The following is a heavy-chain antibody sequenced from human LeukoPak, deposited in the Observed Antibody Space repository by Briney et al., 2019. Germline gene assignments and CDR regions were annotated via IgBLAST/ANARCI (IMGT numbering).Heavy chain of an antibody. V-gene: IGHV1-2*06. D-gene: IGHD6-13*01. CDR2: INPNSGDT. Sequence: ASVKVSCKASGYTFTGYYMHWVRQAPGQGLEWMGRINPNSGDTNYAQKFQGRVTMTRDTSISTAYMELSRLRSDDTAVYYCARDDELDFRFDYWGQGTLVTVSS. CDR1: GYTFTGYY. CDR3: ARDDELDFRFDY. J-gene: IGHJ4*02.